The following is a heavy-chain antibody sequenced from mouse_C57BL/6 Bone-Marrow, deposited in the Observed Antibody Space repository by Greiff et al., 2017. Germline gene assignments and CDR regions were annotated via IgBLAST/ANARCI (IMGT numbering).Heavy chain of an antibody. V-gene: IGHV5-2*01. Sequence: EVQVVESGGGLVQPGESLKLSCESNEYEFPSHDMSWVRKTPEKRLELVAAINSDGGSTYYPDTMERRVIISRDNTKKTLYLQMSSLRSEDTALFYCARHCYYYGSIYVDWYFDVWGTGTTVTVSS. CDR2: INSDGGST. CDR3: ARHCYYYGSIYVDWYFDV. J-gene: IGHJ1*03. D-gene: IGHD1-1*01. CDR1: EYEFPSHD.